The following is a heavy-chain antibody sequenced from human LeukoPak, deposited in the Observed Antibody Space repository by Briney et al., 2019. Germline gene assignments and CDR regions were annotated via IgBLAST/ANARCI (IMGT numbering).Heavy chain of an antibody. CDR3: AKSLFTSATGTGRAFHI. D-gene: IGHD1-1*01. J-gene: IGHJ3*02. V-gene: IGHV3-23*01. CDR2: ISASGDVT. CDR1: EFTFSKFP. Sequence: GGSLRLPCAASEFTFSKFPMGWVRQAPGRGLEWVSAISASGDVTFHADSVRGRFTISRDNSKSTLFLQMNDLRVEDTAKFYCAKSLFTSATGTGRAFHIWGQGTMVSVSS.